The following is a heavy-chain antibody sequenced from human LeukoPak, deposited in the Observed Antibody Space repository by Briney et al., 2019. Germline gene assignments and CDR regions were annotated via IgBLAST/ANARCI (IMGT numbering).Heavy chain of an antibody. CDR3: ARYWRSGSDYLTH. V-gene: IGHV3-23*01. Sequence: GGSLRLSCAASGLTFSTYPMTWVRQAPGKGLEWVSTLTGSGGITDYADSVRGRFTISRDNSKNTLFLQMNSLRAEDTAVYYCARYWRSGSDYLTHWGQGTLVTVSS. CDR2: LTGSGGIT. D-gene: IGHD1-26*01. J-gene: IGHJ4*02. CDR1: GLTFSTYP.